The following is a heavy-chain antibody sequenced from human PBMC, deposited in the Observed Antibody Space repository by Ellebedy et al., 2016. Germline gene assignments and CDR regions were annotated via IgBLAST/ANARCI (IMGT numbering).Heavy chain of an antibody. CDR2: ISGGGGST. J-gene: IGHJ4*02. D-gene: IGHD5-12*01. V-gene: IGHV3-23*01. CDR3: AKEDGGYVFDH. CDR1: GFTFSSYA. Sequence: GGSLRLSXAASGFTFSSYAMTWVRQAPGKGLEWVSAISGGGGSTFYADSVKGRFTISRDNSKNTLSLQMNSLRAEDTAVYYCAKEDGGYVFDHWGQGALVTVSS.